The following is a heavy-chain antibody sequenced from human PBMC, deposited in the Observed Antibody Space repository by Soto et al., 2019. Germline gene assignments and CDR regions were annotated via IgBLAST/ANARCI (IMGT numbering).Heavy chain of an antibody. V-gene: IGHV4-34*01. D-gene: IGHD1-1*01. Sequence: SETLSLTCAVYGGSFSGYYWSWIRQPPGKGLEWIGEINHSGSTNYNPSLKSRVTISVDTSKNQFSLKLSSVTAADTAVYYCHRVPRYGMDVWGQGTTVTVSS. CDR3: HRVPRYGMDV. CDR1: GGSFSGYY. J-gene: IGHJ6*02. CDR2: INHSGST.